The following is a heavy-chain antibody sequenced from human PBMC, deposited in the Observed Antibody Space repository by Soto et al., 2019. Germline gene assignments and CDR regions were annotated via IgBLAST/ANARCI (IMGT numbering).Heavy chain of an antibody. J-gene: IGHJ4*02. V-gene: IGHV3-23*01. CDR3: AKADRDFAERHFDY. CDR2: ISGSGSNA. CDR1: GFTFASYA. Sequence: GGSLRLSCAASGFTFASYAMAWVRQAPGKGLEWVSDISGSGSNAAYADSVKGHFTISRDNSKNTLYLQMNSLRAEDTAVYYCAKADRDFAERHFDYWGQGTLVTVSS.